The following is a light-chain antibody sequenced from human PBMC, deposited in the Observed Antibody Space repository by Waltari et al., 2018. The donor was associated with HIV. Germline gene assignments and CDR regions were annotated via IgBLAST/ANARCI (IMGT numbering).Light chain of an antibody. CDR1: NSNIRNNA. CDR3: AAWDDTLNGFV. CDR2: YDN. J-gene: IGLJ1*01. V-gene: IGLV1-36*01. Sequence: QSVLTQPPSVSEAPRQRVTISCSGTNSNIRNNAVKWYQQPPGKAPKLLIYYDNLVSSGVSDRFSGSKSGTSASLAISGLQSEDEADYYCAAWDDTLNGFVFGSGTRVTVL.